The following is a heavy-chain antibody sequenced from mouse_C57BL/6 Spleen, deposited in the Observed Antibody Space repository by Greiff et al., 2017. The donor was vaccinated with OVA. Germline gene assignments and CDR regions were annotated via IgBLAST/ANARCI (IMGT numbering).Heavy chain of an antibody. J-gene: IGHJ3*01. Sequence: EVKLMESGGGLVKPGGSLKLSCAASGFTFSDYGMHWVRQAPEKGLEWVAYISSGSSTIYYADTVKGRFTISRDNAKNTLFLQMTSLRSEDTAMYYCARSPYYYGSSWGFAYWGQGTLVTVSA. CDR1: GFTFSDYG. CDR3: ARSPYYYGSSWGFAY. CDR2: ISSGSSTI. D-gene: IGHD1-1*01. V-gene: IGHV5-17*01.